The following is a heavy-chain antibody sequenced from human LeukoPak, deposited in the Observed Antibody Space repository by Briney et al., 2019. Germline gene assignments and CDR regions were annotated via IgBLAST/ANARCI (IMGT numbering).Heavy chain of an antibody. V-gene: IGHV4-59*08. CDR3: ARHSMRQRVSIYWYFDL. CDR1: DGSISPYY. CDR2: IYDYAST. D-gene: IGHD6-6*01. Sequence: KPSETLSLTCTVSDGSISPYYWSWIRQSPGKGLEWIGYIYDYASTSYNPSLHSRVSTSMDTSKNQFSLQLTSVTAADTAIYFCARHSMRQRVSIYWYFDLWGRGILVSVSS. J-gene: IGHJ2*01.